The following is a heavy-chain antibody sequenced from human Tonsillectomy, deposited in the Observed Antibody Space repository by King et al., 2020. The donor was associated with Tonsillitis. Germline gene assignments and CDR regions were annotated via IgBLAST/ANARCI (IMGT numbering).Heavy chain of an antibody. CDR2: IYPGNSDT. J-gene: IGHJ6*02. CDR3: ARPTGTTGYYYYGMDV. D-gene: IGHD1-1*01. Sequence: QLVQSGAEVMKPGESLKISCKTSGYSFTRQWIGWVRQMPGKGLEWMGIIYPGNSDTRYSPSFEGQVTISADKAISTAYLQWSSLKASDTAMYYCARPTGTTGYYYYGMDVWGQGTTVTVSS. CDR1: GYSFTRQW. V-gene: IGHV5-51*01.